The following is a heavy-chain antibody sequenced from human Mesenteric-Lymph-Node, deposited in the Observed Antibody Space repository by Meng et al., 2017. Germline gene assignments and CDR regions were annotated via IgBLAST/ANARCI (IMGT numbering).Heavy chain of an antibody. CDR1: GFTFTRYF. CDR2: INPSGTYT. CDR3: ARSAGGNSDY. Sequence: ASVKVSCKASGFTFTRYFMHWVRQAPGQGLEWMGIINPSGTYTSYAQKFQGRVTLTRDTSTSTVYMELSSLRSEDTAVYYCARSAGGNSDYWGQGTLVTVSS. J-gene: IGHJ4*02. V-gene: IGHV1-46*01. D-gene: IGHD3-10*01.